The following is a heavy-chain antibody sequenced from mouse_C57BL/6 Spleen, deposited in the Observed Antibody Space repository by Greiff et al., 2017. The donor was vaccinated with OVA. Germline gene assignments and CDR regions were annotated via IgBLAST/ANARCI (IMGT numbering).Heavy chain of an antibody. J-gene: IGHJ2*01. D-gene: IGHD3-3*01. CDR2: IDPSDSYT. Sequence: VQLQQPGAELVKPGASVKLSCKASGYTFTSYWMQWVKQRPGQGLEWIGEIDPSDSYTNYNQKFKGKATLTVDTSSSTAYMQLSSLTSEDSAVYYCARTGDEGYWGQGTTLTVSS. CDR3: ARTGDEGY. CDR1: GYTFTSYW. V-gene: IGHV1-50*01.